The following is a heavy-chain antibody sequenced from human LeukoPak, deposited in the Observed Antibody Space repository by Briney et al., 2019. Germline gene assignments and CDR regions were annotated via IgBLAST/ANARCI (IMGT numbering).Heavy chain of an antibody. D-gene: IGHD1-26*01. J-gene: IGHJ4*02. CDR3: ATLGLLRGAGFNLATHFDY. CDR1: GVSISNNYFY. CDR2: SGST. Sequence: SETLSLTCTVSGVSISNNYFYWAWIRQPPGKGLELIGYSGSTFYNSSLKSRVTISADTSQNQFSLSLTSVTAADTAVYYCATLGLLRGAGFNLATHFDYWGQGTLVAVSS. V-gene: IGHV4-39*01.